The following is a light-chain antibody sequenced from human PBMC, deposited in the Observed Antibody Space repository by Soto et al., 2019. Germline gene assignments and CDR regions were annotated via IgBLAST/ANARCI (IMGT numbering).Light chain of an antibody. Sequence: EIVLPQSPATLSLSPGERATLSCRASQSISNYLAWYQQRPGQAPRLLMYDGSNRATGVPARFSGSGSGTNFPLTISSLEPEDFAVYFCQQRSDWPLTFGGGTKVDIK. J-gene: IGKJ4*01. CDR1: QSISNY. CDR3: QQRSDWPLT. CDR2: DGS. V-gene: IGKV3-11*01.